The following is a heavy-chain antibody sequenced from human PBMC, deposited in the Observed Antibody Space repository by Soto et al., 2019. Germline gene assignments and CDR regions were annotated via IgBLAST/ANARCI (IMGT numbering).Heavy chain of an antibody. D-gene: IGHD6-13*01. CDR1: GYTFTSYG. CDR3: ARGFEQQLVLFY. Sequence: GASVKVSCKASGYTFTSYGISWVRQAPGQGLEWMGWISAYNGNTNYAQKLQGRVTITADKSTSTAYMELSSLRSEDTAVYYCARGFEQQLVLFYWGKGTLVTVSS. V-gene: IGHV1-18*01. CDR2: ISAYNGNT. J-gene: IGHJ4*02.